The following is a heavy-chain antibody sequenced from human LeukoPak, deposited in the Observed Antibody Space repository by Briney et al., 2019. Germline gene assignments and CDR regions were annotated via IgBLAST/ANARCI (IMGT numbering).Heavy chain of an antibody. D-gene: IGHD5-24*01. CDR2: INPSGGST. CDR1: GYTLSRYY. Sequence: GASVKVSCKASGYTLSRYYMHWVRQAPGQGLEWMAIINPSGGSTSYAQKFQGRVTMTRDASTSTVYMELSSLRSEDTAVYYCAREAPQRWLQSPVDPRFYYYGMDVWGQGTMVTVSS. V-gene: IGHV1-46*01. CDR3: AREAPQRWLQSPVDPRFYYYGMDV. J-gene: IGHJ6*02.